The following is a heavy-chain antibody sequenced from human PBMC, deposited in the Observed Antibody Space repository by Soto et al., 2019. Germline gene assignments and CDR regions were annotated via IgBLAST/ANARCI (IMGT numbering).Heavy chain of an antibody. CDR3: ATLVDYGDFEGFDF. D-gene: IGHD4-17*01. CDR2: VDPNGGGS. V-gene: IGHV1-2*04. CDR1: GYSFTDYK. Sequence: QGQLLQSGAEVKKPGASVKVSCKTSGYSFTDYKLHWVRQAPGQGLEWMGWVDPNGGGSNSAQKFQGSVTMTWDTSITTAYLDLTRLTTKDTATYFCATLVDYGDFEGFDFWGQGTLVTVSS. J-gene: IGHJ4*02.